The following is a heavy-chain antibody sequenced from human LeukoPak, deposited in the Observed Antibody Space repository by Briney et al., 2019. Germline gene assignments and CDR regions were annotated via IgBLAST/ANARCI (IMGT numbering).Heavy chain of an antibody. CDR3: ASATTGFFDY. Sequence: ASVKVSCKASGYTFTSYDTNWVRQATGQGLEWMGWMNPNSGNTGYAQKFQGRVTITGNTSISTAYMELSSLRSEDTAVYYCASATTGFFDYWGQGTLVTVSS. CDR1: GYTFTSYD. V-gene: IGHV1-8*03. D-gene: IGHD1/OR15-1a*01. CDR2: MNPNSGNT. J-gene: IGHJ4*02.